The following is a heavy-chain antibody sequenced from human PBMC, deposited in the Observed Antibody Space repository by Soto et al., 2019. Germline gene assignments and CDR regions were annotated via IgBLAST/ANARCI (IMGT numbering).Heavy chain of an antibody. CDR2: IMQDGSEK. V-gene: IGHV3-7*01. Sequence: EVQLVESGGGLVQPGGSLRLSCTASGFPVGTFWMSWVRQAPGKWLEWVANIMQDGSEKQYVVSVKGRFTISRDNAKRSLYLQMNGLRAEDTAVYYCAKGHSAPDPWGQGTLVTVSS. CDR1: GFPVGTFW. J-gene: IGHJ5*02. CDR3: AKGHSAPDP.